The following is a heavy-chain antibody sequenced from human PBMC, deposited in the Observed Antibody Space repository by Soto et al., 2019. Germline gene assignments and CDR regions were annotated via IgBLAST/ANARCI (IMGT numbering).Heavy chain of an antibody. J-gene: IGHJ4*02. V-gene: IGHV3-74*01. Sequence: EVQLVESGGGLVQPGGSLRLSCAASGFIFSSYWMHWVRQAPGKGLVWVSRINSDGSSTSYADSVKGRFTISRDNAKNTLYLQMNSLRAKDTAVYYCYSSNLRLGDSSLYAYWGQGTLVTVSS. D-gene: IGHD3-16*02. CDR1: GFIFSSYW. CDR2: INSDGSST. CDR3: YSSNLRLGDSSLYAY.